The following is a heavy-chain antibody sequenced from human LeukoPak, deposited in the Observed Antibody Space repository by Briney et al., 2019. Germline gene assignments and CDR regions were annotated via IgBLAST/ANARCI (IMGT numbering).Heavy chain of an antibody. CDR3: AKVDMSYDSSGYYSFVDYGMDV. Sequence: GGSLRLSCAASGFTFTTYAMSWVRQAPEKGLEWVSAISGSGGSTYYADSVKGRFTISRDNSKNTLFLQMNSLRAEDTAVYYCAKVDMSYDSSGYYSFVDYGMDVWGQGTTVTVSS. CDR2: ISGSGGST. D-gene: IGHD3-22*01. J-gene: IGHJ6*02. CDR1: GFTFTTYA. V-gene: IGHV3-23*01.